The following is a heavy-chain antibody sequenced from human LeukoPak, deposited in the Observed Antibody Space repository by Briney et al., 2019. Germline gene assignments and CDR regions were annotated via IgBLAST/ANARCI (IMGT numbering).Heavy chain of an antibody. V-gene: IGHV4-61*02. Sequence: MASETLSLTCTVSGGSITSGSYFWTSIRQPAGKGRGWLARMQTNGNTNYNPSLTTLVAKSIITTNNQFSLQLSSVTAAGPALSYCARGLSKAWEVRAYWGQGTVVSVFS. J-gene: IGHJ4*02. CDR3: ARGLSKAWEVRAY. D-gene: IGHD1-26*01. CDR2: MQTNGNT. CDR1: GGSITSGSYF.